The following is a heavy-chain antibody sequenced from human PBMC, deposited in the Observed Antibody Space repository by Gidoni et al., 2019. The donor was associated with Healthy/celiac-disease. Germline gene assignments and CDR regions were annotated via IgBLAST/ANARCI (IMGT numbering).Heavy chain of an antibody. J-gene: IGHJ4*02. CDR2: INHSGST. CDR1: GGSFSGYY. CDR3: ARVNPSRTVSSFDY. V-gene: IGHV4-34*01. Sequence: QVQLQQWGAGLLKPSETLSLTCAVYGGSFSGYYWSWIRQPPGKGLEWIGEINHSGSTNYNPSLKSRVTISVDTSKNQFSLKLSSVTAADTAVYYCARVNPSRTVSSFDYWGQGTLVTVSS.